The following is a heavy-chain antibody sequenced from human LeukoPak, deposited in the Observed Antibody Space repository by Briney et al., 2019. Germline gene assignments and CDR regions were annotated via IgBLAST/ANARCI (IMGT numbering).Heavy chain of an antibody. J-gene: IGHJ5*02. CDR3: ARHLLGELLRLNWFDP. CDR1: GGSISSSSYY. D-gene: IGHD1-26*01. V-gene: IGHV4-39*01. Sequence: SETLSLTCTVSGGSISSSSYYWGWIRQPPGKGLEWIGSIYYSGSTYYNPSLKSRVTISVDTSKNQFSLKLSSVTAADTAVYYCARHLLGELLRLNWFDPWGQGTLVTVSS. CDR2: IYYSGST.